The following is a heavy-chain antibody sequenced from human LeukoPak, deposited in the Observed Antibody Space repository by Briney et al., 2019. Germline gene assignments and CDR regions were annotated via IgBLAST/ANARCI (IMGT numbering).Heavy chain of an antibody. V-gene: IGHV3-30*02. CDR1: GFTFSSYG. J-gene: IGHJ6*03. D-gene: IGHD3-10*01. CDR2: IRYDGSNK. CDR3: AKKGTMVRGVKAYYYMDV. Sequence: GGSLRLSCAASGFTFSSYGMHWVRQAPGKGLEWVAFIRYDGSNKYYADSVKGRFTISRDNSKNTLYLQMNSLRAEDTAVYYCAKKGTMVRGVKAYYYMDVWGKGTTVTISS.